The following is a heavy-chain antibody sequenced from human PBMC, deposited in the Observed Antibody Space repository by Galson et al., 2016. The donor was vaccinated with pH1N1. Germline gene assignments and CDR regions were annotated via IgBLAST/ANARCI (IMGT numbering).Heavy chain of an antibody. V-gene: IGHV3-7*01. D-gene: IGHD3-22*01. Sequence: SLRLSCAASGFTFSSYWMSWIRQAPGKGLEWVANIKEDGSTKYYVDSVKGRFTISRDNAENSLYLQMNSLRAEDTAVYYCAKKIGSDWGQGTLVTVSS. J-gene: IGHJ4*02. CDR2: IKEDGSTK. CDR1: GFTFSSYW. CDR3: AKKIGSD.